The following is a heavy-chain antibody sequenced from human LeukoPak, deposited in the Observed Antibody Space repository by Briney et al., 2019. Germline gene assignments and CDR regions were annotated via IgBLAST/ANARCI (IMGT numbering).Heavy chain of an antibody. CDR1: GFTFSSYA. V-gene: IGHV3-23*01. CDR2: ISGSGGTT. CDR3: AKAGSGYYYYGSGSYYKDYYYMDV. Sequence: GGSLRLSCAASGFTFSSYAMSWVRQAQGKGLEWVSSISGSGGTTYYADSVKGRFTISRDNSKNTLYLQMNSLRAEDTAVYYCAKAGSGYYYYGSGSYYKDYYYMDVWGKGTTVTVSS. D-gene: IGHD3-10*01. J-gene: IGHJ6*03.